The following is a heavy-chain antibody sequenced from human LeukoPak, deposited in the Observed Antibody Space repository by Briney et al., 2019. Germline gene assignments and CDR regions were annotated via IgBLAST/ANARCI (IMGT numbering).Heavy chain of an antibody. D-gene: IGHD4-17*01. CDR3: AREGYGDSFDY. V-gene: IGHV3-66*02. CDR1: GFTVSSNY. CDR2: IYSGGST. Sequence: GGSLRLSCAASGFTVSSNYMSWVRQAPGKGLEWVSVIYSGGSTYYADSVEGRFTISRDNSKNTLYLQMNSLRAEDTAVYYCAREGYGDSFDYWGQGTLVTVSS. J-gene: IGHJ4*02.